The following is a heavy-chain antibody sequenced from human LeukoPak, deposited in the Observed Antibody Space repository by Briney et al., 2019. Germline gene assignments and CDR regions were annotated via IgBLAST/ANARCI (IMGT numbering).Heavy chain of an antibody. CDR2: ISYDGSNK. V-gene: IGHV3-30-3*01. CDR3: AKDLRDCSGGSCYSYYYYYGMDV. CDR1: GFTFSSYA. D-gene: IGHD2-15*01. Sequence: PGGSLRLSCAASGFTFSSYAMHWVRQAPGKGLEWVAVISYDGSNKYYADSVKGRFTISRDNSKNTLYLQMNSLRAEDTAVYYCAKDLRDCSGGSCYSYYYYYGMDVWGQGTTVTVSS. J-gene: IGHJ6*02.